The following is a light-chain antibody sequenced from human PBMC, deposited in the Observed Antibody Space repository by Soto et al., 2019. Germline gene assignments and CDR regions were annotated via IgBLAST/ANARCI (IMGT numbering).Light chain of an antibody. CDR3: QQYNSYGT. Sequence: DIQMTQSPSTLSASVGDRVTITCRASQSISSWLAWYQQKPGKDPKLLIYKESSLESGVPSRFSGSGSGTEFTLTISSLQPDDFATYYCQQYNSYGTFGQGTKVDIK. J-gene: IGKJ1*01. CDR2: KES. CDR1: QSISSW. V-gene: IGKV1-5*03.